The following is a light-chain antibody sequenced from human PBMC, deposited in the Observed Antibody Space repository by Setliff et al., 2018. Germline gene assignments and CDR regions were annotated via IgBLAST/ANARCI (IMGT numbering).Light chain of an antibody. CDR1: SSNIGNNY. CDR2: DNN. V-gene: IGLV1-51*01. J-gene: IGLJ1*01. Sequence: QSVLTQPPSVSAAPGQKVTISCSGSSSNIGNNYVSWYQQLPGTAPKLLIYDNNKRASGIPDRFSGSKSGTSATLGITGLQTGDEADYYCGTWDSGLSAGGVFGTGTKVPS. CDR3: GTWDSGLSAGGV.